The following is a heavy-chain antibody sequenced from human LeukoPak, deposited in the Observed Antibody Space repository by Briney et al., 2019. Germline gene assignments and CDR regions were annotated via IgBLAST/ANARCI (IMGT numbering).Heavy chain of an antibody. J-gene: IGHJ4*02. V-gene: IGHV1-8*02. CDR1: GGTFSALV. CDR3: ARAFDYGDYEADY. D-gene: IGHD4-17*01. Sequence: ASVKVSCKASGGTFSALVITWVRRAPGQGLEWMGWMNPNSGNTGYAQKFQGRVTMTRNTSISTAYMELSSLRSEDTAVYYCARAFDYGDYEADYWGQGTLVTVSS. CDR2: MNPNSGNT.